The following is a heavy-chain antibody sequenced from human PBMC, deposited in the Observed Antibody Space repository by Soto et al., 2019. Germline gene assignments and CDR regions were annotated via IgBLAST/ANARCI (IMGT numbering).Heavy chain of an antibody. Sequence: PSQTLSLTCAISGDSVSSNSAAWNWIRQSPSRGLEWLGRTYYRSKWYNDYAVSVKSRITINPDTSKNQFSLQLNSVTPEDTAVYYCARDSSASHLSGAGSYYYGMDVWGQGTTVTVS. CDR1: GDSVSSNSAA. D-gene: IGHD6-13*01. V-gene: IGHV6-1*01. CDR2: TYYRSKWYN. CDR3: ARDSSASHLSGAGSYYYGMDV. J-gene: IGHJ6*02.